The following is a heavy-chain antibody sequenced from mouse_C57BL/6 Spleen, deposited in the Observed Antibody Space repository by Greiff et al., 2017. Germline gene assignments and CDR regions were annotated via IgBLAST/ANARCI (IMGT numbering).Heavy chain of an antibody. J-gene: IGHJ2*01. Sequence: ESGAELVKPGASVKLSCKASGYTFTSYWMHWVQQRPGRGLEWIGRIDPNSGGTKYNEKFKSKATLTVDKPSSTAYMQLSSLTSEDSAVYYCARSDYDYVPYYFDYWGQGTTLTVSS. V-gene: IGHV1-72*01. CDR2: IDPNSGGT. CDR1: GYTFTSYW. CDR3: ARSDYDYVPYYFDY. D-gene: IGHD2-4*01.